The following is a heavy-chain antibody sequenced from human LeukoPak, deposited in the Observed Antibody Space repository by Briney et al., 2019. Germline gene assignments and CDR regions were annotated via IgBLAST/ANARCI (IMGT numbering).Heavy chain of an antibody. CDR2: ISAYNGNT. J-gene: IGHJ3*02. CDR1: GYTFTGYY. V-gene: IGHV1-18*04. Sequence: GASVKVSCKASGYTFTGYYMHWVRQAPGQGLEWMGWISAYNGNTNYAQKLQGRVTMTTDTSTSTAYMELRSLRSDDTAVYYCARAAGSHGSDIWGQGTMVTVSS. CDR3: ARAAGSHGSDI. D-gene: IGHD2-15*01.